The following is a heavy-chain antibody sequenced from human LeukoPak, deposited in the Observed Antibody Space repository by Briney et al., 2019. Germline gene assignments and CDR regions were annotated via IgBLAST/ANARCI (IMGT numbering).Heavy chain of an antibody. J-gene: IGHJ3*02. D-gene: IGHD4-17*01. CDR1: GGSISSYY. V-gene: IGHV4-59*08. CDR3: ARRSGVTTRSRAFDI. Sequence: TSETVSLTCTVSGGSISSYYWSWLRQPPGKGLEWIGYIYYSGSNNYNPSLKSRVTISVDTSKNQFSLKLSSVTAADTAVYYCARRSGVTTRSRAFDIWGQGTMVTVSS. CDR2: IYYSGSN.